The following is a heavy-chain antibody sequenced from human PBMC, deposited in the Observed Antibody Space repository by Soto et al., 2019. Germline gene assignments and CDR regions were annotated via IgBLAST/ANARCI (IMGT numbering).Heavy chain of an antibody. D-gene: IGHD6-25*01. CDR1: GYTFTDHG. CDR2: ISAYNGNT. J-gene: IGHJ4*02. V-gene: IGHV1-18*01. CDR3: ASQSGFGPYYVDY. Sequence: QVQLVQSGAEVQKPGASVKVSCKASGYTFTDHGITWVRQAPGQGLEWMGWISAYNGNTKDTQSLQGRVTLTTDTSKSTAYKELRILRSDDTAVYYCASQSGFGPYYVDYWGQGTLVTVSS.